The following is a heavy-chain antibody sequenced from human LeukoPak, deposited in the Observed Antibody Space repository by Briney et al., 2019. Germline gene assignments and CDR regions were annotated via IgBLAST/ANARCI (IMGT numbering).Heavy chain of an antibody. CDR1: GGTFSSYA. D-gene: IGHD2-15*01. CDR3: ARDFSRFCSGGSCNSDMGY. V-gene: IGHV1-69*05. J-gene: IGHJ4*02. CDR2: IIPIFGTA. Sequence: SVKVSCKASGGTFSSYAISWVRQAPGQGLEWMGGIIPIFGTANYAQKFQGRGTITTDESTSTAYMELSSLRSEDAAVYYCARDFSRFCSGGSCNSDMGYWGQGTLVTVSS.